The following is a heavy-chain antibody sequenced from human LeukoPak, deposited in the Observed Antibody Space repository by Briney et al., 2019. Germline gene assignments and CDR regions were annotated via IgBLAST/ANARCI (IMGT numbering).Heavy chain of an antibody. CDR2: IGPSGNT. J-gene: IGHJ4*02. V-gene: IGHV3-23*01. D-gene: IGHD3-10*01. Sequence: GASLRLSCACSEFTSNGYGMRWVREAPGNGLECVSAIGPSGNTYYADSVKGRFTISRDNSKNTVYLQMNSLRAEDTEDTAVYYSAKGGGGYLDYWGQGALVIVSS. CDR3: AKGGGGYLDY. CDR1: EFTSNGYG.